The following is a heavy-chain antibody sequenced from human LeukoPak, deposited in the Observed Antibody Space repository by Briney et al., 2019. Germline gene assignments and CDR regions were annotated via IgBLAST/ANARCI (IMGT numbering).Heavy chain of an antibody. J-gene: IGHJ4*02. CDR2: ISSSSSYK. V-gene: IGHV3-21*01. CDR1: GFTFNTYS. D-gene: IGHD1-26*01. CDR3: ARGTGSYGLYYFDY. Sequence: PGGSLRLSCAASGFTFNTYSMNWVRQAPGKGLEWFSSISSSSSYKYYADSVKGRFTISRDNAKNSLYLQMNSLRAEDTAVYYCARGTGSYGLYYFDYWGQGTLVTVSS.